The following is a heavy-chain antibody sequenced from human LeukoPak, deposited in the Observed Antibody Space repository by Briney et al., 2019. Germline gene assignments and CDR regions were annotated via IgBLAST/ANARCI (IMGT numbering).Heavy chain of an antibody. J-gene: IGHJ4*02. V-gene: IGHV1-18*01. CDR1: GYTFTSYG. D-gene: IGHD3-22*01. CDR3: ARDINYYYGSSGYYDYFDF. Sequence: VASVKVSCKASGYTFTSYGISCVRQAPGQGLEWMGWISAYNGNTNYAQKLQGRVTMSTDTSTSTAYMELRSLRSDDTAVYYCARDINYYYGSSGYYDYFDFWGQGTLVTVSS. CDR2: ISAYNGNT.